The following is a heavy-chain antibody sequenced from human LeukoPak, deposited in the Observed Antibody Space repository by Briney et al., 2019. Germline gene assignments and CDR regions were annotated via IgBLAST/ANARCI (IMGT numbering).Heavy chain of an antibody. CDR2: INHSGST. J-gene: IGHJ4*02. V-gene: IGHV4-34*01. CDR1: GGSFSGYY. CDR3: ARGLPVYMVRGVILDY. D-gene: IGHD3-10*01. Sequence: SETLSLTCAVYGGSFSGYYWSWLRQPPGKGLEGIGEINHSGSTNYNPSLKSQVTISVDTSKNQFFLNLSSVTAADTAVYYCARGLPVYMVRGVILDYWGQGTLVTVSS.